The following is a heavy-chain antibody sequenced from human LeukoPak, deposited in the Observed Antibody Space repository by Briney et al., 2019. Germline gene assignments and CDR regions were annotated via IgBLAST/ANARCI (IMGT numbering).Heavy chain of an antibody. V-gene: IGHV3-7*01. Sequence: PGGSLRLSCAASGFTFSSYWMTWVRQAPGKGLEWVANIKQDGSEKYYVDSVKGRFTISRDNAKNSLYLQVNSLRAEDTAVYYCARASTIRYSSVHYWGQGTLVTVSP. D-gene: IGHD6-19*01. CDR2: IKQDGSEK. CDR3: ARASTIRYSSVHY. J-gene: IGHJ4*02. CDR1: GFTFSSYW.